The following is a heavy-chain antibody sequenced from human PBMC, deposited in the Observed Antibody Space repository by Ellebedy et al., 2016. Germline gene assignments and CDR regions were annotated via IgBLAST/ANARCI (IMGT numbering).Heavy chain of an antibody. J-gene: IGHJ3*02. CDR3: ARVSVRPGNDAFDI. D-gene: IGHD3-10*01. CDR2: IKQDGSEK. CDR1: GFTFSSYS. Sequence: GGSLRLSXAASGFTFSSYSMNWVRQAPGKGLEWVANIKQDGSEKYYVDSVKGRFTISRDNAKNSLYLQMNSLRAEDTAVYYCARVSVRPGNDAFDIWGQGTMVTVSS. V-gene: IGHV3-7*02.